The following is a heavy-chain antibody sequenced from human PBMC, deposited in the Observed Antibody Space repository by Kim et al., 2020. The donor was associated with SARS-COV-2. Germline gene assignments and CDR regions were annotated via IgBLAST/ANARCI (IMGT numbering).Heavy chain of an antibody. Sequence: GGSLRLSCAASGFTFSSYSMNWVRQAPGKGLEWVSSISSSSSYIYYADSVKGRFTISRDNAKNSLYLQMNSLRAEDTAVYYCARDDSGYDFLDYWGQGTLVTVSS. CDR2: ISSSSSYI. CDR3: ARDDSGYDFLDY. D-gene: IGHD5-12*01. J-gene: IGHJ4*02. CDR1: GFTFSSYS. V-gene: IGHV3-21*01.